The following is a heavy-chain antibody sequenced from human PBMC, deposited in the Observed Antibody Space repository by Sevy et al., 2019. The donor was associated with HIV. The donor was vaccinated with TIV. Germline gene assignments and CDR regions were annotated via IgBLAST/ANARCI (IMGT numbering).Heavy chain of an antibody. CDR2: VTHSGST. D-gene: IGHD2-2*01. CDR3: ARLRWDVLDVPGATPGCYFDS. CDR1: GDSINTYS. V-gene: IGHV4-59*08. Sequence: KQSQTLSLTCTVSGDSINTYSWSWVRQPPGKGLQWIGDVTHSGSTNYNPSLKSRVIISLDTSRNQFSLKVTSVNAADTAVYYCARLRWDVLDVPGATPGCYFDSWGQGTLVTVSS. J-gene: IGHJ4*02.